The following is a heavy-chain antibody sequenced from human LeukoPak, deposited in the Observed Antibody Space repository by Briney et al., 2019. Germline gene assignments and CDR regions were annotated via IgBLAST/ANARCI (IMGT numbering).Heavy chain of an antibody. Sequence: SETLSLTCTVSGGSISANYYWGWIRQPPGKGLEWIGSIYYSGNTYYNPSLKSRVTISVDTSKNQFSLKLNSVTATDTAVYYCARHGGCSGGSCYRRFDPWGLGILVTVSS. V-gene: IGHV4-39*01. CDR3: ARHGGCSGGSCYRRFDP. CDR2: IYYSGNT. D-gene: IGHD2-15*01. J-gene: IGHJ5*02. CDR1: GGSISANYY.